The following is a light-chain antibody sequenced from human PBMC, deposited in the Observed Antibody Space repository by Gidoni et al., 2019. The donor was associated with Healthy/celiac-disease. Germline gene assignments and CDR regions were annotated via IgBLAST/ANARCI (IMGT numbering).Light chain of an antibody. CDR1: NIGSKS. Sequence: SYVLTQPLSVSVAPGQTARITCGGNNIGSKSVHWYQQKPGQAPVLVVYDDSDRPPGIPERFSGSNSGNTATLTISRVEAGDEADYYCQVWDSSSDHPGVFGGGTKLTVL. V-gene: IGLV3-21*02. CDR3: QVWDSSSDHPGV. J-gene: IGLJ2*01. CDR2: DDS.